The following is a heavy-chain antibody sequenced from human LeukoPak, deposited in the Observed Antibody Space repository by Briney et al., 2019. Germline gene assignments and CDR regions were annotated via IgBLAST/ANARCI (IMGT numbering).Heavy chain of an antibody. CDR1: GFTFSSYS. CDR3: ARGAAAGQDY. D-gene: IGHD6-13*01. V-gene: IGHV3-21*01. CDR2: ISSSSSYI. Sequence: PGGSLRLSCAASGFTFSSYSMNWVPQAPGKGLEWVSSISSSSSYIYYADSVKGRFTISRDNAKNSLYLQMNSLRAEDTAVYYCARGAAAGQDYWGQGTLVTVSS. J-gene: IGHJ4*02.